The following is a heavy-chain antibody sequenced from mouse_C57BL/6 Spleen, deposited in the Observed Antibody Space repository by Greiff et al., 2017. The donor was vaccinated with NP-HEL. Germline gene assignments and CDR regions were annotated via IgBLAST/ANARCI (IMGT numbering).Heavy chain of an antibody. CDR2: ISYDGSN. CDR1: RYSIPSGFY. CDR3: AGSSWDAMDY. J-gene: IGHJ4*01. D-gene: IGHD1-1*01. V-gene: IGHV3-6*01. Sequence: EVQLQESGPCLLKPSQSLSLTRSFTRYSIPSGFYWNWIRQFPGNKLEWMGYISYDGSNNYNPSLKNRISITRDTSKNQFFLKLNSVTTEDTATYYCAGSSWDAMDYWGQGTSVTVSS.